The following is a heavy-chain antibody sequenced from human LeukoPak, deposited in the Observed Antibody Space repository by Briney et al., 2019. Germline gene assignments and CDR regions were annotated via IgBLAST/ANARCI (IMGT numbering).Heavy chain of an antibody. Sequence: GGSLRLSCAASGFTFSSYEINWVRQAPGKGLEWVGFIRSKVYGGTTEYAASVKGRFTISRDDSKSIAYLQMNSLKTEDTAVYYCTRVWLQYFDYWGQGTLVTVSS. V-gene: IGHV3-49*04. D-gene: IGHD5-24*01. CDR1: GFTFSSYE. CDR3: TRVWLQYFDY. J-gene: IGHJ4*02. CDR2: IRSKVYGGTT.